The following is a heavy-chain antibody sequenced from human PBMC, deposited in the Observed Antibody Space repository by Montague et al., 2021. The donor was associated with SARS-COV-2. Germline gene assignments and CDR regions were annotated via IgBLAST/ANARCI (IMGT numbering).Heavy chain of an antibody. CDR1: GGSLSGYY. CDR2: INHSANT. V-gene: IGHV4-34*01. CDR3: ASGIYPSGSYYNRYYYGLNI. J-gene: IGHJ6*02. Sequence: SETLSLTCVVYGGSLSGYYWSWIRQPPEKGLEWIGEINHSANTKYNPSLKSPVTISIDTSKNQFSLKMTSVTAADTATYYCASGIYPSGSYYNRYYYGLNIGGPGTTVIVSS. D-gene: IGHD3-10*01.